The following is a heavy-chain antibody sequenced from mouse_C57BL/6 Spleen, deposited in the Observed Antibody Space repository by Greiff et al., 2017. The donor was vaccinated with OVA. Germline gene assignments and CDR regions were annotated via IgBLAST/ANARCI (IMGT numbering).Heavy chain of an antibody. Sequence: EVKLVESGGGLVKPGGSLKLSCAASGFTFSSYAMSWVRQTPEKRLEWVATISDGGSYTYYPDNVKGRFTISRDNAKNNLYLQMSHLKSEDTAMYYCARGSNPYAMDYWGQGTSVTVSS. D-gene: IGHD2-5*01. CDR2: ISDGGSYT. J-gene: IGHJ4*01. CDR3: ARGSNPYAMDY. V-gene: IGHV5-4*03. CDR1: GFTFSSYA.